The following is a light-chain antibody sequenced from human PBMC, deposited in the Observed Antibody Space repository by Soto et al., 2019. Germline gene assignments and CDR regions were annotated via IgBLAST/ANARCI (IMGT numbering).Light chain of an antibody. J-gene: IGLJ1*01. CDR1: SSDVGGYNY. V-gene: IGLV2-14*01. CDR3: ISYARSSTPYV. CDR2: EVS. Sequence: QSVLTQPASVSGSPGQSITISCTGTSSDVGGYNYVSWYQQYPDKAPKLMIFEVSNRPSGVSNRFSGSKSGNMASLTISGLQAEDEADYYCISYARSSTPYVFGTGTKLTVL.